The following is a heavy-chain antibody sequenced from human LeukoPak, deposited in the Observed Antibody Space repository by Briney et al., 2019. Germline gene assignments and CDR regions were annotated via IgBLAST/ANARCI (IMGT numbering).Heavy chain of an antibody. CDR1: GGSISSYY. Sequence: SETLSLTCTVSGGSISSYYWSWIRQPPGKGLEWRGYIYYSGSTNYNPSLKSRVTISVDTSKNQFSLKLSSVTAADTAVYYCASGGDRGWYFDLWGRGTLVTVSS. CDR2: IYYSGST. D-gene: IGHD2-21*02. J-gene: IGHJ2*01. V-gene: IGHV4-59*08. CDR3: ASGGDRGWYFDL.